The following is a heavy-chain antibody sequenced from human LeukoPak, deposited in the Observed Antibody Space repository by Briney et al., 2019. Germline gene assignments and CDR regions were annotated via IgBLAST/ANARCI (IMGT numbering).Heavy chain of an antibody. D-gene: IGHD1-7*01. CDR3: AKDWELPIRGWFDG. V-gene: IGHV3-23*01. CDR1: GFSFRDYA. J-gene: IGHJ5*02. Sequence: PGGSFRLSCAASGFSFRDYAMHWVRQPPGKGLEWVSGISGSGGSTFYPDSVKGRFTISRDNSRNTVYLEVNSLRAEDTAVYYCAKDWELPIRGWFDGWGKGTLITVSS. CDR2: ISGSGGST.